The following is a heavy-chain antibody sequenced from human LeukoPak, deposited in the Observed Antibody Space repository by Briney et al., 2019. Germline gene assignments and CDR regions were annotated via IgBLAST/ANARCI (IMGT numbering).Heavy chain of an antibody. D-gene: IGHD3-22*01. Sequence: GGSLRLXCAASGFTSSFYAMSWVRQTPEKGLEWVASMSSSGDVTYYVASVKGRFTISRDNSRYTLYLQMNSLRVEDTAIYYCAKDRPNYHETNGHYYRRDGDSWGQGTLVTVSS. J-gene: IGHJ5*01. CDR2: MSSSGDVT. CDR1: GFTSSFYA. V-gene: IGHV3-23*01. CDR3: AKDRPNYHETNGHYYRRDGDS.